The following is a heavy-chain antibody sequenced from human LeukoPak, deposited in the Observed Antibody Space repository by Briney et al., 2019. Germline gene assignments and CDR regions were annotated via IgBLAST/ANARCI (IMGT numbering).Heavy chain of an antibody. CDR3: ARDFQNKNWYDGPGYYFDF. CDR1: GYTFTDYY. V-gene: IGHV1-2*02. CDR2: INPNSGGT. D-gene: IGHD1-1*01. J-gene: IGHJ4*02. Sequence: GASVKVSCKASGYTFTDYYMHWVRRAPGQGLEWMGWINPNSGGTTYAQRFQGRVTMTSDTSISTAYMEMSRLRFDDTALYYCARDFQNKNWYDGPGYYFDFWGQGTLVTVSS.